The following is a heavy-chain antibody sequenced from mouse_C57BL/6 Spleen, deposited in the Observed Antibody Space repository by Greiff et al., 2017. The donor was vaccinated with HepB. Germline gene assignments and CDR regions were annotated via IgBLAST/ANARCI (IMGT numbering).Heavy chain of an antibody. D-gene: IGHD1-1*01. CDR2: IYPRSGNT. Sequence: VQLVESGAELARPGASVKLSCKASGYTFTSYGISWVKQRTGQGLEWIGEIYPRSGNTYYNEKFKGKATLTADKSSSTAYMELRSLTSEDSAVYFCARDYGSSYRFDYWGQGTTLTVSS. CDR1: GYTFTSYG. J-gene: IGHJ2*01. V-gene: IGHV1-81*01. CDR3: ARDYGSSYRFDY.